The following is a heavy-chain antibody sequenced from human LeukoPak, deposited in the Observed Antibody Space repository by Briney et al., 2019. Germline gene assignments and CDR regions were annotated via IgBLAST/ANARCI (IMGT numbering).Heavy chain of an antibody. CDR1: GGSFSGYY. CDR3: ARGRNDGYYFDY. J-gene: IGHJ4*02. V-gene: IGHV4-34*01. D-gene: IGHD5-24*01. Sequence: TASETLSLTCAVYGGSFSGYYWSWIRQPPGKGLEWIGEINHSGSTNYNPSLKSRVTISVDTSKNQFSLKLSSVTAADTVVYYCARGRNDGYYFDYWGQGTLVTVSS. CDR2: INHSGST.